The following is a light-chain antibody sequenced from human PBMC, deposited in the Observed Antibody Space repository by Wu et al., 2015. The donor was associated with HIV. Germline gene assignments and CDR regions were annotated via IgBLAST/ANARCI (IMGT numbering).Light chain of an antibody. CDR2: GAS. CDR1: QSISTAY. J-gene: IGKJ5*01. CDR3: HQYGHTPIT. V-gene: IGKV3-20*01. Sequence: EIVLTQSPGTLSLSPGDRATLSCTTSQSISTAYVAWYQQKPGQAPRLLIYGASNRATGIPGRFSGSGSGTDFTLTITGLEPEDFAVYCCHQYGHTPITFGQGTRLEI.